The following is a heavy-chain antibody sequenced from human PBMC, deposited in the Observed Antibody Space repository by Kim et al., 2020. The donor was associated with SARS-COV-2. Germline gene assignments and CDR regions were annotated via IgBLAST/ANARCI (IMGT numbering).Heavy chain of an antibody. D-gene: IGHD4-17*01. J-gene: IGHJ5*02. CDR3: ARDLVNVRLRRGQDPNWFDP. V-gene: IGHV1-18*04. Sequence: ASVKVSCKASGYTFTSYGISWVRQAPGQGLEWMGWISAYNGNTNYAQKLQGRVTMTTDTSTSTAYMELRSLRSDDTAVYYCARDLVNVRLRRGQDPNWFDPWGQGTLVTVSS. CDR1: GYTFTSYG. CDR2: ISAYNGNT.